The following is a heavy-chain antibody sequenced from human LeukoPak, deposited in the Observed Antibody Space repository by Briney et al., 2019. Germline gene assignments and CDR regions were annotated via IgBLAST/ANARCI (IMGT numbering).Heavy chain of an antibody. D-gene: IGHD3-22*01. J-gene: IGHJ4*02. CDR2: INPNSGGT. Sequence: ASVKVSCKASGYTFTGYYMHWVRQAPGQGLEWMGWINPNSGGTNYAQKFQGRVTMTRDTSISTAYMELSRLKSDDTAVYYCARARNYYDSSGFNLDFDYWGQGTLVTVSS. V-gene: IGHV1-2*02. CDR1: GYTFTGYY. CDR3: ARARNYYDSSGFNLDFDY.